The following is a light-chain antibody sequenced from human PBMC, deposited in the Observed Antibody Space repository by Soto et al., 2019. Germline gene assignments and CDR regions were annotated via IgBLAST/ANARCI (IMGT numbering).Light chain of an antibody. CDR3: CSYAGSPYV. Sequence: QSVLTQPRSVSASPGQSVAISCTGTSSDVGGYNYVSWYQQHPGKAPKLMIYDVSKRPSGVPDRFSGSKSGNTAFLTISGLQAEDEADYYCCSYAGSPYVFGTGTKLTVL. J-gene: IGLJ1*01. CDR2: DVS. V-gene: IGLV2-11*01. CDR1: SSDVGGYNY.